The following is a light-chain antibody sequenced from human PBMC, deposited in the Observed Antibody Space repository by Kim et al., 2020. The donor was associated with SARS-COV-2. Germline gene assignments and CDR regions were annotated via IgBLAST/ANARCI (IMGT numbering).Light chain of an antibody. CDR1: SSNIGAGYD. V-gene: IGLV1-40*01. J-gene: IGLJ3*02. Sequence: QPVLTQPPSVSGAPGQRVTISCTGSSSNIGAGYDVHWYQQVPGTAPTLLIYGNNNRPSGVPDRFSGSKSGTSASLAITGLQAEDEADYYCQSFDSRSVMFGGGTKLTVL. CDR2: GNN. CDR3: QSFDSRSVM.